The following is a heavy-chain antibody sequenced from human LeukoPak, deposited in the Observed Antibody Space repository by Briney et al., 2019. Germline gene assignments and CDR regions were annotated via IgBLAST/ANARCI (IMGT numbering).Heavy chain of an antibody. CDR1: GGSISSGGYY. V-gene: IGHV4-61*08. J-gene: IGHJ5*02. CDR2: IYYSGST. Sequence: PSETLSLTCTVSGGSISSGGYYWSWIRQPPGKGLEWIGYIYYSGSTNYNPSLKSRVTISVDTSKNQFSLKLSSVTAADTAVYYCARSNGRWFDPWGQGTLVTVSS. D-gene: IGHD2-8*01. CDR3: ARSNGRWFDP.